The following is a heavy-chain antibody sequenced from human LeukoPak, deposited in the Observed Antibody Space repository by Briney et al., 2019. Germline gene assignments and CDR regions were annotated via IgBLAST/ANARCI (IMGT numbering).Heavy chain of an antibody. CDR3: ARVFGYYYYYMDV. J-gene: IGHJ6*03. CDR2: IREDGGHT. Sequence: GGSLGLSCVTSGFTFTNHWMSWVRQAPGKGLEWVANIREDGGHTNYVDSVKGRFTISRDNAKNSLYLQMNSLRAEDTAVYYCARVFGYYYYYMDVWGKGTTVTVSS. V-gene: IGHV3-7*01. D-gene: IGHD2-21*01. CDR1: GFTFTNHW.